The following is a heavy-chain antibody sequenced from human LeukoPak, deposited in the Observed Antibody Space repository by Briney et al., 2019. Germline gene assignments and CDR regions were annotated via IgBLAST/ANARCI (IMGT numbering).Heavy chain of an antibody. CDR3: ARETALVTNYYSYYGMDV. CDR1: GYTFTSYY. Sequence: ASVKVSCKASGYTFTSYYMHWVRQAPGQGLDWMGIINPIGARTTYAQKFRGRLTMTRDTPTSTVYMELSSLRSEDTAVYYCARETALVTNYYSYYGMDVWGQGTTVTVSS. CDR2: INPIGART. D-gene: IGHD5-18*01. J-gene: IGHJ6*02. V-gene: IGHV1-46*01.